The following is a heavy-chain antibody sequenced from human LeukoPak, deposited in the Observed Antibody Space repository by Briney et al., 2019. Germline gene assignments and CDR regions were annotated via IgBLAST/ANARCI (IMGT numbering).Heavy chain of an antibody. CDR1: GGSISSYY. CDR3: ARGSCSYGVCYDFDY. D-gene: IGHD2-8*01. J-gene: IGHJ4*02. V-gene: IGHV4-4*07. Sequence: MASETLSLTCTVSGGSISSYYWSWIRQPAGKGLEWIGHIYTSGSTNYNPSLKSRVTMSVDTSKNQFSLKLSSVTAADTAVYCCARGSCSYGVCYDFDYWGQGTLVTVSS. CDR2: IYTSGST.